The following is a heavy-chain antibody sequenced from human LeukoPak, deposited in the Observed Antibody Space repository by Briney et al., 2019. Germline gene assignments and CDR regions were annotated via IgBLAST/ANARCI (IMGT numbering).Heavy chain of an antibody. CDR1: GFGFTSHG. Sequence: GGSLRLSCAASGFGFTSHGMNWVRQTPGKGLEWVAFIRSDGSNKYYADSVKGRFTISRDNSKNTLYLQMNSLRAEDTAVYYCARDPGRYFDYWGQGTLVTVSS. V-gene: IGHV3-30*02. CDR2: IRSDGSNK. CDR3: ARDPGRYFDY. J-gene: IGHJ4*02.